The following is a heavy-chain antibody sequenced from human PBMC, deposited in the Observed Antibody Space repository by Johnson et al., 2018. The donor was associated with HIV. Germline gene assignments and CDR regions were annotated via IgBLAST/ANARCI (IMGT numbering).Heavy chain of an antibody. D-gene: IGHD1-26*01. CDR2: ISYDGSNK. J-gene: IGHJ3*02. CDR3: AKAVGGYAFDI. Sequence: QVQLVESGGGVVQPGRSLRLSCAASGFTFSSYGMHWVRQAPGKGLEWVAVISYDGSNKYYADSVKGRFTISRDNSKNTLYLQMNSLRAEDTAVYYCAKAVGGYAFDIWGQGTMVTV. CDR1: GFTFSSYG. V-gene: IGHV3-30*18.